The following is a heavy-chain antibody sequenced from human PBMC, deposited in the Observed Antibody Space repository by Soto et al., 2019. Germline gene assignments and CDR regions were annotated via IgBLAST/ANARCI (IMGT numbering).Heavy chain of an antibody. D-gene: IGHD3-22*01. CDR3: ARDMYYYDSSGYYEGLYYYYGMDV. CDR1: GGSVISGSYY. CDR2: IYYSGST. V-gene: IGHV4-61*01. Sequence: SETLSLTCTVSGGSVISGSYYFSCIRQRPGNGLELIGYIYYSGSTNYNPSLKSRVTISVDTSKNQFSLKLSSVTAADTAVYYCARDMYYYDSSGYYEGLYYYYGMDVWGQGTTVTVSS. J-gene: IGHJ6*02.